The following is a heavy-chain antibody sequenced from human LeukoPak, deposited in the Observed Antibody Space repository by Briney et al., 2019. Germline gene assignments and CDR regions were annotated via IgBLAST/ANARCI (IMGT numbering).Heavy chain of an antibody. J-gene: IGHJ4*02. CDR1: GGSISPYF. CDR3: ARRQTYFDD. CDR2: IYYSGST. Sequence: SETLSLTCTVSGGSISPYFWSWIRQPPGKGLEWIGYIYYSGSTNYNPSLKSRVTISVDTSKNQFSLKLSSVTAADTAVYYCARRQTYFDDWGQGTLVSASS. V-gene: IGHV4-59*08.